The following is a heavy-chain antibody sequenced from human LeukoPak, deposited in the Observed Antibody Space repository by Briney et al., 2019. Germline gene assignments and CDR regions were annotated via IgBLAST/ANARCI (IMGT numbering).Heavy chain of an antibody. V-gene: IGHV4-59*08. CDR2: IYYSGNT. Sequence: SETLSLTCTVSGGSISNYYWSWIRQPPGKGLEWIGYIYYSGNTNYNPSLKSRVTISVDTSKNQFSLKLSSVTAADTAVYYCALTMSSPTYYYYYMDVWGKGTTVTISS. D-gene: IGHD6-13*01. J-gene: IGHJ6*03. CDR3: ALTMSSPTYYYYYMDV. CDR1: GGSISNYY.